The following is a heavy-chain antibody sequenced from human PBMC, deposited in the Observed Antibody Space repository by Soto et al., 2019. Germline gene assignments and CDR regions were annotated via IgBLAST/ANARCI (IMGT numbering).Heavy chain of an antibody. CDR3: ARESEDLTSNFDY. Sequence: PGGSLRLSCAASGFTFTRYSMNWVRQAPGKGLEWVSSISSTTNYIYYADSMKGRFTVSRDNAKDSVYLEMNSLSAEDTAVYYCARESEDLTSNFDYWGQGTLVTVSS. CDR1: GFTFTRYS. V-gene: IGHV3-21*01. J-gene: IGHJ4*02. CDR2: ISSTTNYI.